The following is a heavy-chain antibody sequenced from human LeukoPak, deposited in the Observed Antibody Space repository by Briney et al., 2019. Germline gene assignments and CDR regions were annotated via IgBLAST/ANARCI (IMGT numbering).Heavy chain of an antibody. V-gene: IGHV1-2*02. CDR3: PPMVYTYCYLNY. J-gene: IGHJ4*02. CDR1: GYTFTGSY. CDR2: INTNSGAT. D-gene: IGHD2-15*01. Sequence: GASVKVPWKGSGYTFTGSYIHWVPKRSQQVLEWMGWINTNSGATIYAQKFQGRVTTTRDTSISTAYMERSRLNSDYTAVYYCPPMVYTYCYLNYWGQGSLVTVAS.